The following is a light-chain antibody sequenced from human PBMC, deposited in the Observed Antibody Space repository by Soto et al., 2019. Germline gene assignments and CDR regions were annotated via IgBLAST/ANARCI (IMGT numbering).Light chain of an antibody. Sequence: DIQMTQSPSTLSASVGDRVTITCRASQSISSLLAWYQQKPGKAPKLLIYKASSLESGVPSRFSCSGSGTDLTLTISSLQTDDFATYYCQQYNSYPWTFGQGTKVEIK. J-gene: IGKJ1*01. V-gene: IGKV1-5*03. CDR1: QSISSL. CDR2: KAS. CDR3: QQYNSYPWT.